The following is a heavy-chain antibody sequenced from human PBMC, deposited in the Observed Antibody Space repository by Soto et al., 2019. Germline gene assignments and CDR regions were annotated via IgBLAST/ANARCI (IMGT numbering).Heavy chain of an antibody. J-gene: IGHJ5*02. V-gene: IGHV3-23*01. CDR2: ISGTGRSL. CDR3: ARNGDCTRPGCIVGWFDP. Sequence: HPGGSLRLSCAASGFTFSNYAMNWVRQAPGKGLEWVAGISGTGRSLFYADSVKGRFTISRDNSKNMLFLQMDSLRAEDTAMYYCARNGDCTRPGCIVGWFDPWGPGTLVTVSS. D-gene: IGHD2-8*01. CDR1: GFTFSNYA.